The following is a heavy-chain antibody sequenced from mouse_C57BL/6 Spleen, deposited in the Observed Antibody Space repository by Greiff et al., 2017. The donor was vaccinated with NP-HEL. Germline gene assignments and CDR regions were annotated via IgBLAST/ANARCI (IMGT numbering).Heavy chain of an antibody. J-gene: IGHJ3*01. CDR3: ARLGDGAY. CDR1: GYTFTSYW. V-gene: IGHV1-69*01. CDR2: IDPSDSYT. Sequence: QVQLQQPGAELVMPGASVKLSCKASGYTFTSYWMHWVKQRPGQGLEWIGEIDPSDSYTNYNQKFKGKSTLTVDKSSSTAYMQLSSLTSEDSAVYYCARLGDGAYWGQGTLVTVSA. D-gene: IGHD3-3*01.